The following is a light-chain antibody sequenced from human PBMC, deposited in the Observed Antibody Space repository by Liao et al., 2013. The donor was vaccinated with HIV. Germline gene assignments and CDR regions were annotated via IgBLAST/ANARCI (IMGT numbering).Light chain of an antibody. J-gene: IGLJ1*01. Sequence: SYELTQPPSVSVSPGQTASITCSGPKMGDKFVSWYQQRPGQSLVLVIYQDAKRPSGIPERFSGSNSGNTATLTISGAQAVDEADYFCQAWGSSTVVFGGGTKVTVL. CDR2: QDA. CDR3: QAWGSSTVV. V-gene: IGLV3-1*01. CDR1: KMGDKF.